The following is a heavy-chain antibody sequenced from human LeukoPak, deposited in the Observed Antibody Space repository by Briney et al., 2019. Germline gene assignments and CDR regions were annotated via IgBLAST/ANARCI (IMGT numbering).Heavy chain of an antibody. CDR2: ISGSGGST. D-gene: IGHD3-22*01. CDR3: AKDLTMIVVVMFDP. V-gene: IGHV3-23*01. J-gene: IGHJ5*02. CDR1: GVTFSSYA. Sequence: PGGSLRLSCAASGVTFSSYAMSWGRQAPGTGLEWVSAISGSGGSTYYADSVSGRITISRANSKNTLYLHMNSLRAEDTAVYYCAKDLTMIVVVMFDPWGQGTLVTVAS.